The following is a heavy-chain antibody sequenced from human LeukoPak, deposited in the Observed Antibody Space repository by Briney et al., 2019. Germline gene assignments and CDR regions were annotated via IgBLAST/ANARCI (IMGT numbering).Heavy chain of an antibody. D-gene: IGHD2-2*01. CDR1: GFTFSSYG. Sequence: GGALRLSCAASGFTFSSYGMHWVRQAPGKGLDWVAFIRYDGSIKDYADSVKGRFTISRDNSKNTLYLQMNSLRAEDTAVYYCAKDRVYCSSTSCDDAFDIWGQGTMVTVSS. V-gene: IGHV3-30*02. CDR2: IRYDGSIK. J-gene: IGHJ3*02. CDR3: AKDRVYCSSTSCDDAFDI.